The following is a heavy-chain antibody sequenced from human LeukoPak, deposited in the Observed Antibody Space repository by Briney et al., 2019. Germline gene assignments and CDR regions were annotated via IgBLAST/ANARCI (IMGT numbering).Heavy chain of an antibody. J-gene: IGHJ4*02. V-gene: IGHV3-23*01. CDR2: ISGSGDST. Sequence: PGGSLRLSCAASGFTVGSDYMSWVRQAPGKGLEWVSGISGSGDSTYYADSVKGRFTISRDNSKNTLYLQMNSLRVEDTAAYYCAKVRAPSGWFNSDYWGQGTLVTVSS. D-gene: IGHD6-19*01. CDR3: AKVRAPSGWFNSDY. CDR1: GFTVGSDY.